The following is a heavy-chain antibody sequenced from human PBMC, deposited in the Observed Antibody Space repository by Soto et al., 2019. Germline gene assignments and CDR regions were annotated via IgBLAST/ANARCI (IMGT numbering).Heavy chain of an antibody. CDR3: QKDRIAARRDPYYYGMDV. CDR1: GFTFSSYG. Sequence: PGGSLRLSCAASGFTFSSYGMHWVRQAPGKGLEWVAVISYDGSNKYYADSVKGRFTISRDNSKNTLYLQMNSLRAEDTAVYYCQKDRIAARRDPYYYGMDVWGHGTTVTVSS. CDR2: ISYDGSNK. V-gene: IGHV3-30*18. D-gene: IGHD6-6*01. J-gene: IGHJ6*02.